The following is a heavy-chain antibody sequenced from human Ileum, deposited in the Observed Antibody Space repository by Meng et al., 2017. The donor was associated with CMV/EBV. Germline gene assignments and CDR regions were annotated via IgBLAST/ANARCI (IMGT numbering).Heavy chain of an antibody. V-gene: IGHV7-4-1*02. Sequence: QVHLVQSGSELKKPGASVKVSCKTSGYTFTSNNIIWVRQVPGQGPEWMGWIDTNTGNPTYAQGFTGRFVFSLDTSVNTAYLQISSLKAEDTAVYYCARDGLSGRYFDYWGQGTLVTVSS. D-gene: IGHD1-26*01. CDR2: IDTNTGNP. CDR3: ARDGLSGRYFDY. J-gene: IGHJ4*02. CDR1: GYTFTSNN.